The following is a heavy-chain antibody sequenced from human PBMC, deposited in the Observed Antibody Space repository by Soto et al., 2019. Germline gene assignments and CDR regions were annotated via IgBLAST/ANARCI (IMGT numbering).Heavy chain of an antibody. CDR2: IYYSGST. Sequence: PSETLSLTCTVSVGSISSGGYYWSWIRQHPGKGLEWIGYIYYSGSTYYNPSLKSRVTISVDKSKNQFSLKLSSVTAADAAVYYCARGARLAVAGTGDAFDIWGQGTMVTVSS. D-gene: IGHD6-19*01. V-gene: IGHV4-31*09. CDR3: ARGARLAVAGTGDAFDI. J-gene: IGHJ3*02. CDR1: VGSISSGGYY.